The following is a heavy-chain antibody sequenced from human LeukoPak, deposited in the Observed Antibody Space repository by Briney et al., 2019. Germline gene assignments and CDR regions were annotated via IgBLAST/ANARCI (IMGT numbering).Heavy chain of an antibody. J-gene: IGHJ4*02. V-gene: IGHV3-30*02. Sequence: SGGSLRLSCAASGFTFSSYGMHGVRQAPGKGLEWVAFIRYDGNNKYYADSVKGRFTISRDNSKNTLYLQMNSLRAEDTAVYYCAKGPITIFGVVHFDYWGQGTLVTVSS. CDR3: AKGPITIFGVVHFDY. D-gene: IGHD3-3*01. CDR1: GFTFSSYG. CDR2: IRYDGNNK.